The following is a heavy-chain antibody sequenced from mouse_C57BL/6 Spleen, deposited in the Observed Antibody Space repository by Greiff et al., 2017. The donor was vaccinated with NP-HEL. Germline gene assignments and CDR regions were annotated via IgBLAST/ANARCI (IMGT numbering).Heavy chain of an antibody. V-gene: IGHV5-12*01. CDR3: ARHDDSLFAY. CDR2: ISNGGGST. CDR1: GFTFSDYY. Sequence: DVKLVESGGGLVQPGGSLKLSCAASGFTFSDYYMYWVRQTPEKRLEWVAYISNGGGSTYYPDTVKGRFTISRDNAKNTLYLQMSRLKSEDTAMYYCARHDDSLFAYWGQGTLVTVSA. J-gene: IGHJ3*01. D-gene: IGHD2-4*01.